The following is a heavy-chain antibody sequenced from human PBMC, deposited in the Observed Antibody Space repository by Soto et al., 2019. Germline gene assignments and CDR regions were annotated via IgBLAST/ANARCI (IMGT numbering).Heavy chain of an antibody. D-gene: IGHD2-21*02. V-gene: IGHV4-31*03. CDR3: ARGRGVTAIEEYFQH. CDR1: GGSISSGGYY. J-gene: IGHJ1*01. Sequence: PSETLSLTCTVSGGSISSGGYYWSWIGQHPGKGLEWIGYIYYSGITYYNPSLKSRVTISVDTSKNQFSLKLSSVTAADTAVYYCARGRGVTAIEEYFQHWGQGTLVTVSS. CDR2: IYYSGIT.